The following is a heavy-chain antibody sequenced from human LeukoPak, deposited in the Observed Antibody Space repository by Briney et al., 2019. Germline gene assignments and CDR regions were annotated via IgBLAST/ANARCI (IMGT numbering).Heavy chain of an antibody. J-gene: IGHJ4*02. CDR3: ARDPVAPRTVVTPRWDY. CDR2: INPSGGST. CDR1: GYTFTSYY. V-gene: IGHV1-46*01. D-gene: IGHD4-23*01. Sequence: ASVKVSCKASGYTFTSYYMHWVRQPPGQGLEWMGIINPSGGSTSYAQKFQGRVTMTRDTSTSTVYMELSSLRSEDTAVYYCARDPVAPRTVVTPRWDYWGQGTLVTVSS.